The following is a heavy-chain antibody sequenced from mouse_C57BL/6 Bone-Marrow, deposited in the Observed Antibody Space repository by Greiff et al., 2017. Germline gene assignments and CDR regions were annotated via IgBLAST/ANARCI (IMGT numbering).Heavy chain of an antibody. D-gene: IGHD1-1*01. CDR1: GYTFTSYG. V-gene: IGHV1-81*01. CDR3: ARWYYYGSSDWYFDV. CDR2: IYPRSGNT. Sequence: QVQLQQSGAELARPGASVKLSCKASGYTFTSYGISWVKQRTGQGLEWIGEIYPRSGNTYYNEKFKGKATLTADKSSSTAYMELRSLTSEDSAVYFCARWYYYGSSDWYFDVWGTGTTVTVSS. J-gene: IGHJ1*03.